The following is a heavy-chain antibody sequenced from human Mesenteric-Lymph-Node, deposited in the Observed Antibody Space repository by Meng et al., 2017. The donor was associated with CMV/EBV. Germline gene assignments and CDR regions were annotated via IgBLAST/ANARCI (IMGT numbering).Heavy chain of an antibody. CDR2: ISGDNGLT. CDR3: ARPHYDFWTLGTKTGYYYGMDV. D-gene: IGHD3-3*01. J-gene: IGHJ6*02. CDR1: GYAFSSYG. V-gene: IGHV1-18*01. Sequence: ASVKVSCKASGYAFSSYGVSRVRQAPGQGLEWMGWISGDNGLTNYAQNLQGRVTMTTDTSTSTAYMELSSLRSEDAAVYYCARPHYDFWTLGTKTGYYYGMDVWGQGTTVTVSS.